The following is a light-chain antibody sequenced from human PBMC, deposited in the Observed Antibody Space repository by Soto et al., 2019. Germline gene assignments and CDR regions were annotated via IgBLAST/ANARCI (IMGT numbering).Light chain of an antibody. CDR3: QQCGDLPPT. CDR1: QDISNH. CDR2: GAY. Sequence: DIQMTQSPSSLSAPVGDRVTITCQASQDISNHLNWYQQTSGKAPKLLIYGAYNLETGVPSRFTGSQSGTHFTFTITSLQPEDVATYFCQQCGDLPPTFGGGTKVEI. V-gene: IGKV1-33*01. J-gene: IGKJ4*01.